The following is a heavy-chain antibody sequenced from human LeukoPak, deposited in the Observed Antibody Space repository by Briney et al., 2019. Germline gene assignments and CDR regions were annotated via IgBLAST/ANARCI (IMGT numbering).Heavy chain of an antibody. CDR1: GYTFTGYY. Sequence: GASVKVSCKASGYTFTGYYMHWVRQAPGQGLEWMGWINPNSGGTNYAQKFQGWVTMTRDTSISTAYMELSRLRSDDTAVYYCARGDTVTTWNFDYWGQGTLATVSS. CDR3: ARGDTVTTWNFDY. D-gene: IGHD4-17*01. J-gene: IGHJ4*02. V-gene: IGHV1-2*04. CDR2: INPNSGGT.